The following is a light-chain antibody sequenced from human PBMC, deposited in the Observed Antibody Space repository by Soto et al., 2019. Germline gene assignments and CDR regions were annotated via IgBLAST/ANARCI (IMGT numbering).Light chain of an antibody. Sequence: IVMTQSPATLSVSPGERATLSCRASQSINTNLAWFQQKPGRAPRLLIFGASTRATDIPAMFSGSGSGTEFTLSISSLEPEDPAVYYCQQYGRSPTWTFGQGTKVDIK. CDR2: GAS. CDR1: QSINTN. CDR3: QQYGRSPTWT. J-gene: IGKJ1*01. V-gene: IGKV3-15*01.